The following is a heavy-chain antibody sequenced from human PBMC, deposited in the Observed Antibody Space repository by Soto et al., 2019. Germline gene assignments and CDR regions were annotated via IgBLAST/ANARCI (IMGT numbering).Heavy chain of an antibody. V-gene: IGHV3-74*01. Sequence: EVQLVESGGGLVQPGESLRLSCAASGFTFSSYWMHWVRQAPGKGLVWVSRINSDGSRTNYADSVKGRFTVSRDNAKNTQYLKMNSLRAEDTAVYYCARVVTGSWNWFDPWGQGTLVTVSS. J-gene: IGHJ5*02. CDR2: INSDGSRT. CDR3: ARVVTGSWNWFDP. D-gene: IGHD6-13*01. CDR1: GFTFSSYW.